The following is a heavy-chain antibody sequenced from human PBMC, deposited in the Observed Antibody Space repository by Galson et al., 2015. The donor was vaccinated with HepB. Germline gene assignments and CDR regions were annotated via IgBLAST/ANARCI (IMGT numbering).Heavy chain of an antibody. D-gene: IGHD3-3*01. V-gene: IGHV6-1*01. CDR2: TYYRSKWYN. J-gene: IGHJ6*02. CDR1: GDSVSSNSAA. CDR3: AIAYDFWSGYPMPHGMDV. Sequence: CAISGDSVSSNSAAWNWIRQSPSRGLEWLGRTYYRSKWYNDYAVSVKSRITINPDTSKNQFSLQLNSVTPEDTAVYYCAIAYDFWSGYPMPHGMDVWGQGTTVTVSS.